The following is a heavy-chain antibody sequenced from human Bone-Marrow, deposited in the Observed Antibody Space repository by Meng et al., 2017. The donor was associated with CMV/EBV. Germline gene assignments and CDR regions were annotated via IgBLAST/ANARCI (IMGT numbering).Heavy chain of an antibody. CDR2: MNPNSGNT. Sequence: TSYDINWVRQATGQGLEWMGWMNPNSGNTGYAQKFQGRVTMTRNTSISTAYMELSSLRSEATAVYYCARGRIRYYYDSSGYYNNWFDPWGQGTLVTVSS. D-gene: IGHD3-22*01. CDR3: ARGRIRYYYDSSGYYNNWFDP. V-gene: IGHV1-8*01. J-gene: IGHJ5*02. CDR1: TSYD.